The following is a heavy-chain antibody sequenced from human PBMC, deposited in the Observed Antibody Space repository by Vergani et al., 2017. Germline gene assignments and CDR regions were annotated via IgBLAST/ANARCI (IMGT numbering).Heavy chain of an antibody. CDR2: IRSKAYGGTT. CDR1: GFTFSSYA. D-gene: IGHD5-12*01. CDR3: SSESRLRSVSFDY. J-gene: IGHJ4*02. V-gene: IGHV3-49*04. Sequence: EVQLLESGGGLVQPGGSLRLSCAASGFTFSSYAMSWVRQAPGKGLEWVGFIRSKAYGGTTEYAASVKGRFTISRDDSKSIAYLQMNSLKTEDTAVYYCSSESRLRSVSFDYWGQGTLVTVSS.